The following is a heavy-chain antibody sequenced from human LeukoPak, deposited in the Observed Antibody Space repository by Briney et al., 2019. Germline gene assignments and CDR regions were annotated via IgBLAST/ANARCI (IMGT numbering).Heavy chain of an antibody. CDR1: GGTFSSYA. CDR2: INPSGGST. CDR3: ARGPYYDILTGRTVEAFDI. Sequence: ASVKVSCKASGGTFSSYAISWVRQAPGQGLEWMGIINPSGGSTSYAQKFQGRVTMTRDTSTSTVYMELSSLRSEDTAVYYCARGPYYDILTGRTVEAFDIWGQGTMVTVSS. D-gene: IGHD3-9*01. J-gene: IGHJ3*02. V-gene: IGHV1-46*01.